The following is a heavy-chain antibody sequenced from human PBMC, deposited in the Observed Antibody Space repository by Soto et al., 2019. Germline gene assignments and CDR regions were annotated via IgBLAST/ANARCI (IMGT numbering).Heavy chain of an antibody. V-gene: IGHV4-39*01. J-gene: IGHJ4*02. Sequence: SETLSLTCSVSGGSISSSSYFWGWIRQPPGKGLEWIGSIYYSGSTYYNPSLKSRVTISVDTSKNQFSLKLSSVTAADTAVYYCARPSGDSSSWDRFDYWGQGTLVTVSS. CDR2: IYYSGST. D-gene: IGHD6-13*01. CDR1: GGSISSSSYF. CDR3: ARPSGDSSSWDRFDY.